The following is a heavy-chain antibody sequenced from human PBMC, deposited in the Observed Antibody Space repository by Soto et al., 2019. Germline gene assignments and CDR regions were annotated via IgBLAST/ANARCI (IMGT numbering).Heavy chain of an antibody. CDR1: GVTFSSYA. CDR3: ARVALEADGHYRYGMAV. Sequence: GASVKVSCKASGVTFSSYAISWVRQAPGQGLEWMGGIIPIFGTANYAQKFQGRVTITADESTSTAYMELSSLRSEDTAAYYCARVALEADGHYRYGMAVWGQGTTVPVSS. D-gene: IGHD6-13*01. J-gene: IGHJ6*02. V-gene: IGHV1-69*13. CDR2: IIPIFGTA.